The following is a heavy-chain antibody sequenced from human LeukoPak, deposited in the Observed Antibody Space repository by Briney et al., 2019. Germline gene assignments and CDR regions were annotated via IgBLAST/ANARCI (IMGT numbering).Heavy chain of an antibody. Sequence: GGSLRLSCVASEFTFTTYSMNWVRQALGKGLQWISYISSSSVTTYYADSVKGRFTVSRDNAKNSLFLQMNDLRAEDTAVYYCARSTIAAGGVLEYWGRGALVTVSS. CDR3: ARSTIAAGGVLEY. V-gene: IGHV3-48*04. CDR1: EFTFTTYS. CDR2: ISSSSVTT. D-gene: IGHD6-13*01. J-gene: IGHJ4*02.